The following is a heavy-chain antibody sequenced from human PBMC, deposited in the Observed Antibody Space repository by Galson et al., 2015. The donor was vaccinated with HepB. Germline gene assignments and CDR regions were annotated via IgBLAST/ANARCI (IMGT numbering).Heavy chain of an antibody. J-gene: IGHJ2*01. CDR3: AKGGHYYDSSGYSAWYFDL. CDR2: INSDGSST. Sequence: SLRLSCAASGFTFSSYWMHWVRQAPGKGLVWVSRINSDGSSTSYADSVKGRFTISRDNSKNTLYLQMNSLRAEDTAVYYCAKGGHYYDSSGYSAWYFDLWGRGTLVTVSS. D-gene: IGHD3-22*01. V-gene: IGHV3-74*01. CDR1: GFTFSSYW.